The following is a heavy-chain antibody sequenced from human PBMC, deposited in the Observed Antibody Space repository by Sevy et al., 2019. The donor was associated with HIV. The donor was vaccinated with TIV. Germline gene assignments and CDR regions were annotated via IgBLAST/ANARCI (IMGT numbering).Heavy chain of an antibody. CDR1: GFTFNSYG. Sequence: GGSLRLSCAASGFTFNSYGMHWVRQAPGKGLEWVALIWYDGSNRSYVDSVKGRFTVSRDNSKNTLYLQMNSLRAEDTAVYYCARDLPPSATTVAHFDCWGQGTLVTVSS. V-gene: IGHV3-33*01. D-gene: IGHD4-17*01. CDR3: ARDLPPSATTVAHFDC. J-gene: IGHJ4*02. CDR2: IWYDGSNR.